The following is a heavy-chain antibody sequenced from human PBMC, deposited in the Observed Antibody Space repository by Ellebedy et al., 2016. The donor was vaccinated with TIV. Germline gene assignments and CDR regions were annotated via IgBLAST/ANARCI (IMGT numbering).Heavy chain of an antibody. Sequence: MPGGSLRLSCNVSGASINRYYWSWIRQSPGKGLEWIGYISYRGTTNSNPSLKSRVTISSDTSKNHFSLRLSSVTAADTGMYYCARGIGESSGWLDKWGQGTLVTVSS. J-gene: IGHJ4*02. CDR1: GASINRYY. D-gene: IGHD6-19*01. V-gene: IGHV4-59*01. CDR2: ISYRGTT. CDR3: ARGIGESSGWLDK.